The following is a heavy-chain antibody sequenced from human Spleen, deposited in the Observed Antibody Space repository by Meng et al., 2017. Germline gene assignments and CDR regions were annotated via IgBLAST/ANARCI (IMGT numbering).Heavy chain of an antibody. CDR3: ARVGGSDGDYADY. J-gene: IGHJ4*02. CDR1: GGTFGTFT. CDR2: IIPIFGTA. Sequence: QWHLVQSGVGVKKPGPPVKVSCKASGGTFGTFTITWVRQAPGQGLEWMGGIIPIFGTANYAQKFQGRVTITADESTSTAYMELSSLRSEDTAVYYCARVGGSDGDYADYWGQGTLVTVSS. D-gene: IGHD4-17*01. V-gene: IGHV1-69*01.